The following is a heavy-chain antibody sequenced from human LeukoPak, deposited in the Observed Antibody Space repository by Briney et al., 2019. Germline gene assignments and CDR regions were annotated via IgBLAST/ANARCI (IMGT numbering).Heavy chain of an antibody. Sequence: SLKVSCKASGGTFSSYAISWVRQAPGQGLEWMGRIIPIFGTANYAQRFQGRVTITTDESTSTAYTELTSLTSEDMAVYDCARGLLWFGARYYYYMDVWGKGTTVTVSS. V-gene: IGHV1-69*05. CDR2: IIPIFGTA. J-gene: IGHJ6*03. D-gene: IGHD3-10*01. CDR1: GGTFSSYA. CDR3: ARGLLWFGARYYYYMDV.